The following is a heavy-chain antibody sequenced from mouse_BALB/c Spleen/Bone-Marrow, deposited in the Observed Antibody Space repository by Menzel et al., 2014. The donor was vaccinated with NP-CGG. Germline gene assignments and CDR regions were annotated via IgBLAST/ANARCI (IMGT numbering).Heavy chain of an antibody. V-gene: IGHV1S135*01. CDR2: IDPYYGGT. D-gene: IGHD1-1*01. CDR1: GYSFTGYN. CDR3: ARNHFGSNSLGY. J-gene: IGHJ3*01. Sequence: EVQLQQSGPELEKPGASVKISCKASGYSFTGYNMNWVKQSDGRSLEWIGNIDPYYGGTSYSQKFRDKATLTVDKSSSTAYMQLTSLTSEDSAVYYCARNHFGSNSLGYWGQGTRVTVSA.